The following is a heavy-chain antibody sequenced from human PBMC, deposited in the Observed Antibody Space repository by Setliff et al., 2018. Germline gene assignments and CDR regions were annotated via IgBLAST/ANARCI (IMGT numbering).Heavy chain of an antibody. D-gene: IGHD1-7*01. J-gene: IGHJ4*02. CDR3: AKPQVELRWGFES. CDR2: INQEGSGR. Sequence: GGSLRLSCEASGFIFSSLWMSWVRQAPGRGLEWVANINQEGSGRYYVDSVKGRFTIFRDGSKNTLFLHMTSLRAEDTAVYYCAKPQVELRWGFESWGQGTPVTVSS. V-gene: IGHV3-7*03. CDR1: GFIFSSLW.